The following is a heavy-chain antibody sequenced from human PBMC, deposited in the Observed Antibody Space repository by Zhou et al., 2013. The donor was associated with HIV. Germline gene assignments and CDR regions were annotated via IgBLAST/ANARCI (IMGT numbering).Heavy chain of an antibody. CDR1: GDSFTGYF. Sequence: QVQLVQSGAELKKPGASVKVSCKASGDSFTGYFMHWVRQAPGQGLEWMGWINPNSGGTNYAQKFQGRVTMTRDTSISTAYMELSRLRSDDTAVYYCARGLLPTDAFDIWAKGQWSPSLQ. CDR2: INPNSGGT. J-gene: IGHJ3*02. D-gene: IGHD3-10*01. CDR3: ARGLLPTDAFDI. V-gene: IGHV1-2*02.